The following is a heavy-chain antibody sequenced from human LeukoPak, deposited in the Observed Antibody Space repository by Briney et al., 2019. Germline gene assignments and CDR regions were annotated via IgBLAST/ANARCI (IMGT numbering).Heavy chain of an antibody. V-gene: IGHV3-66*01. CDR3: ARDRRDFLYYFDY. J-gene: IGHJ4*02. D-gene: IGHD6-6*01. CDR1: GFTVSSNY. Sequence: GGSLRLSCAASGFTVSSNYMSWVRQAPGKGLEWVSVIYSGGSTYYADSVKGRFTISRDDSKNMLYLQMNSLRAEDTAVYYCARDRRDFLYYFDYWGQGTLVTVSS. CDR2: IYSGGST.